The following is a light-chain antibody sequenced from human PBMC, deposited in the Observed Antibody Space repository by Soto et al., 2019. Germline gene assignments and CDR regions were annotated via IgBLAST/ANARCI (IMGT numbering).Light chain of an antibody. CDR2: DAS. CDR1: QSISSW. J-gene: IGKJ1*01. V-gene: IGKV1-5*01. Sequence: GDRVTITCRASQSISSWLAWYQQKPGKAPKLLIYDASSLESGVPSRFSGSGSGTEFTLTISSLQPDDFAAYYCQQYNSYSGTFGQGTKVDIK. CDR3: QQYNSYSGT.